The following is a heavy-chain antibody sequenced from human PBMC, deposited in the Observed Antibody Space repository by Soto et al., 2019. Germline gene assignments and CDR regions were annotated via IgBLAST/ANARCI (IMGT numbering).Heavy chain of an antibody. CDR2: ISPKSTYR. V-gene: IGHV3-11*06. Sequence: GSLRLSCATSGFPFSDYYMSWIRQAPGKGLEWLSHISPKSTYRNYADSVKGRFTISRDNTKSSLFLQMNSLGVEDTAVYYCARGGGGGLFEHWGQGVLVTVSS. D-gene: IGHD2-21*01. J-gene: IGHJ4*02. CDR3: ARGGGGGLFEH. CDR1: GFPFSDYY.